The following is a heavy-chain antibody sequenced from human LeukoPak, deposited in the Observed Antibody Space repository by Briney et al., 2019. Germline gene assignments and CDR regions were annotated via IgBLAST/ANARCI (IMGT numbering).Heavy chain of an antibody. D-gene: IGHD1-14*01. CDR3: ARGYGLLDY. CDR1: GFTFSNYA. V-gene: IGHV3-64*01. CDR2: ITTNGGTT. J-gene: IGHJ4*02. Sequence: PGGSLRLSCAASGFTFSNYAMHWVRQAPGKGLEFVSAITTNGGTTYYANSVKGRFTISRDNSKNTLYLHMGSLRAEDMAVYYCARGYGLLDYWGLGTLVTASS.